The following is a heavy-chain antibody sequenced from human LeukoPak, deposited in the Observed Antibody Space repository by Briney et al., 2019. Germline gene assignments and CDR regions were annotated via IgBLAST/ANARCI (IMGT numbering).Heavy chain of an antibody. Sequence: GASVKVSCKASGYTFTSYAMHWVRQAPGQRLEWMGWINAGNGNTKYSQKFQGRVTITRDTSASTVYMELSSLRSEDTAVCFCARPRGYSSGGFDYWGQGTLVTVSS. J-gene: IGHJ4*02. CDR2: INAGNGNT. V-gene: IGHV1-3*01. CDR1: GYTFTSYA. D-gene: IGHD6-19*01. CDR3: ARPRGYSSGGFDY.